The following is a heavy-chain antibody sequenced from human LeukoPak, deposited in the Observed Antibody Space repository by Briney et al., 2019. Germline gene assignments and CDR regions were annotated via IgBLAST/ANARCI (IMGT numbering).Heavy chain of an antibody. Sequence: PSETLSLTCTVSGGSISSGGYYWSWIRQHPGKGLEWIGYIYYSGSTNYNPSLKSRVTISVDTSKNQFSLKLSSVTAADTAVYYCARDRIVVTTNDYGMDVWGQGTTVTVSS. J-gene: IGHJ6*02. D-gene: IGHD4-23*01. V-gene: IGHV4-31*03. CDR3: ARDRIVVTTNDYGMDV. CDR1: GGSISSGGYY. CDR2: IYYSGST.